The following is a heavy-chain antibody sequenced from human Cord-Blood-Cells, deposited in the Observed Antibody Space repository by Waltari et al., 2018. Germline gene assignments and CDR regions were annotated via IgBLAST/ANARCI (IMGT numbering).Heavy chain of an antibody. CDR2: INHSGST. D-gene: IGHD2-2*02. Sequence: QVQLQQWGAGLLKPSETLSLTCAVYGGSFSGYYWSWIRQPPGKGLEWIGEINHSGSTNYNPPLKSRVTISVDTSKNQFSLKLSSVTAADTAVYDCARGRYCSSTSCYRVGYYYYYMDVWGKGTTVTVSS. V-gene: IGHV4-34*01. CDR3: ARGRYCSSTSCYRVGYYYYYMDV. CDR1: GGSFSGYY. J-gene: IGHJ6*03.